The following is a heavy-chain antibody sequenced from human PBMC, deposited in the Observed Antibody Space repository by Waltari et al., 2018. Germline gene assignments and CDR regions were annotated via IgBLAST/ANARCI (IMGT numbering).Heavy chain of an antibody. J-gene: IGHJ4*02. CDR3: ARDEGSYGYFDY. CDR2: IKQDGSEK. V-gene: IGHV3-7*01. CDR1: GFTFSSYR. Sequence: EVQLVESGGGLVQPGGSLRLSCAASGFTFSSYRMRWVRQAPGKGLEWVANIKQDGSEKYYVDSVKGRFTISRDNAKNSLYLQMNSLRAEDTAVYYCARDEGSYGYFDYWGQGTLVTVSS. D-gene: IGHD1-26*01.